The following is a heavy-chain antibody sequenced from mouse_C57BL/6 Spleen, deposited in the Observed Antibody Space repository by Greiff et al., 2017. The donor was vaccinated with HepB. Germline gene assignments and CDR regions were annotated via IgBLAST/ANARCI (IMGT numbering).Heavy chain of an antibody. CDR3: ARSDYSNPLDY. CDR1: GYTFTDYY. CDR2: IYPGSGNT. V-gene: IGHV1-76*01. D-gene: IGHD2-5*01. J-gene: IGHJ2*01. Sequence: VKLQESGAELVRPGASVKLSCKASGYTFTDYYINWVKQRPGQGLEWIARIYPGSGNTYYNEKFKGKATLTAEKSSSTAYMQLSSLTSEDSAVYFCARSDYSNPLDYWGQGTTLTVSS.